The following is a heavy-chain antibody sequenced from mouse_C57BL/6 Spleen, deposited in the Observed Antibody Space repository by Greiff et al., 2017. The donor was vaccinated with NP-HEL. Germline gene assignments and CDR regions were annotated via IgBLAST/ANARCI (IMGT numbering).Heavy chain of an antibody. J-gene: IGHJ4*01. CDR2: ISSGSSTI. Sequence: EVKLMESGGGLVKPGGSLKLSCAASGFTFSDYGMHWVRQAPEKGLEWVAYISSGSSTIYYADTVKGRFTISRDNAKNTLFLQMTSLRSEDTAMYYCARNYYDYDENMDYWGQGTSVTVSS. CDR3: ARNYYDYDENMDY. V-gene: IGHV5-17*01. D-gene: IGHD2-4*01. CDR1: GFTFSDYG.